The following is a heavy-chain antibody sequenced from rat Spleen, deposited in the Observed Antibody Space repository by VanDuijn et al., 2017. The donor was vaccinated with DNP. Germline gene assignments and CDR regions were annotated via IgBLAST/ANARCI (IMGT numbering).Heavy chain of an antibody. CDR2: INNAGST. CDR3: ATEALDY. Sequence: EIQLQESGPGLVKPSQSLSLTCSVTGYSITSNYKWTWIRKFPGNEVEWMGYINNAGSTNYNPSLKSRISITRDTSKNQFFLQVNSVTTEDTATYYCATEALDYWGQGVMVTVSS. J-gene: IGHJ2*01. V-gene: IGHV3-3*01. CDR1: GYSITSNYK.